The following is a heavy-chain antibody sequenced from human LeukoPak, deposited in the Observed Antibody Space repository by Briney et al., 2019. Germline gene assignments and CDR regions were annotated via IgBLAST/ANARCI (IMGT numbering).Heavy chain of an antibody. CDR2: IYYSGST. Sequence: KPSETLSLTCTVSGGSISSYYWSWIRQPPGKGLEWIGYIYYSGSTNYNPSLKSRVTISVDTSKNQFSLKLSSVTAADTAVYYCARERIVGATRGFDYWGQGTLVTVSS. D-gene: IGHD1-26*01. V-gene: IGHV4-59*01. CDR3: ARERIVGATRGFDY. J-gene: IGHJ4*02. CDR1: GGSISSYY.